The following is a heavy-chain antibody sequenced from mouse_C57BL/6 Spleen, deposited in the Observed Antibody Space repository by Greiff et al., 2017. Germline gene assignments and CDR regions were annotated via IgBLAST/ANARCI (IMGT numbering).Heavy chain of an antibody. V-gene: IGHV1-26*01. Sequence: VQLQQSGPELVKPGASVKISCKASGYTFTDYYMNWVKQSHGKSLEWIGDINPNNGGTSYNQKFKGKATLTVDKSSSTAYMDLRSLTSEDSAVYYCARWMDYWGQGTSVTVSS. J-gene: IGHJ4*01. CDR1: GYTFTDYY. CDR2: INPNNGGT. CDR3: ARWMDY.